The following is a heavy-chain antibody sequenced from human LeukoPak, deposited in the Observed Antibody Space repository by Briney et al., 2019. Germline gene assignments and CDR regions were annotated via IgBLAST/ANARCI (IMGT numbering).Heavy chain of an antibody. D-gene: IGHD3-10*01. CDR3: AKAHVPTMIRGVVSSD. V-gene: IGHV3-23*01. J-gene: IGHJ4*02. CDR1: GFTFSSYG. CDR2: ISPSGGVT. Sequence: PGGTLRLSCAASGFTFSSYGMSWVRQAPGKGLEWVSTISPSGGVTFYSDSVRGRFTISRDYSKDTLFLQMNSLRAEDTALYYCAKAHVPTMIRGVVSSDWGQGTLVTVSS.